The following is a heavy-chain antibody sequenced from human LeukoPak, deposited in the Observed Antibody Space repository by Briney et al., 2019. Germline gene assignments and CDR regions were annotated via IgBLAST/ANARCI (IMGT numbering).Heavy chain of an antibody. J-gene: IGHJ4*02. Sequence: ASAKVSCKASGFTFTSYYIHWVRQVPGQGLGWMGIINPNGGDTSHTQKFQGRLTLTWDTPTSTVYMELSSLRSEDTAVYYCAIQAFDYWGQGTLVTVSS. CDR1: GFTFTSYY. CDR2: INPNGGDT. CDR3: AIQAFDY. V-gene: IGHV1-46*01.